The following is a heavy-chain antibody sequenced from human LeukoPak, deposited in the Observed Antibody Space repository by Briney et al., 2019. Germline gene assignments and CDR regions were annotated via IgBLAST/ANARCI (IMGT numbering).Heavy chain of an antibody. D-gene: IGHD4/OR15-4a*01. CDR2: IYSGGST. CDR3: ARAKDYGYYYYYYMDV. Sequence: GRSLRLSCAASGFTFSSYGMHWVRQAPGKGLEWVSVIYSGGSTYYADSVKGRFTISRDNSKNTLYLQMNSLRAEDTAVYCCARAKDYGYYYYYYMDVWGKGTTVTVSS. V-gene: IGHV3-53*01. CDR1: GFTFSSYG. J-gene: IGHJ6*03.